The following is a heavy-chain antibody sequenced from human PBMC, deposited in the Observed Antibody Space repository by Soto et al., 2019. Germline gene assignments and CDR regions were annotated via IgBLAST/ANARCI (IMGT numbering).Heavy chain of an antibody. D-gene: IGHD2-15*01. V-gene: IGHV1-69*06. CDR3: ARGVAANSDYYYGMDV. Sequence: QVQRVQSGAEVKKPGSSVKVSCKASGGTFSSYAIRWLRPSPGQGLECMGGIIPIFGTANYAQKFQGRVTITADKSTSTAYMELSSLISEYTDLYYCARGVAANSDYYYGMDVWGQGTTVNVSS. CDR2: IIPIFGTA. CDR1: GGTFSSYA. J-gene: IGHJ6*02.